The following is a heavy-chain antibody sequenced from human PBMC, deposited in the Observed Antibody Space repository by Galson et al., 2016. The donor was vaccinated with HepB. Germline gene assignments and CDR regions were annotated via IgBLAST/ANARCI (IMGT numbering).Heavy chain of an antibody. CDR3: AREYIWNSLWGALDV. CDR2: ISGSSSTI. V-gene: IGHV3-48*01. D-gene: IGHD1-1*01. CDR1: GFAFSSYS. J-gene: IGHJ6*02. Sequence: SLRLSCAASGFAFSSYSMNWVRQAPGKGLEWISHISGSSSTIYYADSVKGRFTISRDNANNSLYLHLNSLRAEDTAVYYCAREYIWNSLWGALDVWGQGTTVTVSS.